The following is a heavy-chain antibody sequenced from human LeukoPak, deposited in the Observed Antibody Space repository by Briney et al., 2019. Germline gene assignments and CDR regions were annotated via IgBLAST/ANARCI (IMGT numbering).Heavy chain of an antibody. J-gene: IGHJ5*02. V-gene: IGHV3-21*04. CDR2: ISSSSSYI. Sequence: GGSLRLSCAASGFTFSSYSMNWVRQAPGKGLEWVSSISSSSSYIYYADSVKGRFTISRDNAKNSLYLQMNSLRSDDTAVYYCARQRRWNYAFDPWGQGTLVTVSS. CDR3: ARQRRWNYAFDP. CDR1: GFTFSSYS. D-gene: IGHD1-7*01.